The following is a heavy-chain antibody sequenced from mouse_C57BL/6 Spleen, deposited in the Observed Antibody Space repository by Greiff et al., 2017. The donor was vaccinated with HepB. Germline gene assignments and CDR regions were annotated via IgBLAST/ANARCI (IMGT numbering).Heavy chain of an antibody. V-gene: IGHV1-64*01. Sequence: QVQLQQPGAELVMPGASVKLSCKASGYTFTSYWMHWVKQRPGQGLEWIGVIHPSNSSTNYNEKFKGKATLTVDKSSSTAYMQLSSLTSEDSAVYYCARRGGGIAGFDYWGQGTTLTVSS. CDR2: IHPSNSST. J-gene: IGHJ2*01. CDR1: GYTFTSYW. CDR3: ARRGGGIAGFDY.